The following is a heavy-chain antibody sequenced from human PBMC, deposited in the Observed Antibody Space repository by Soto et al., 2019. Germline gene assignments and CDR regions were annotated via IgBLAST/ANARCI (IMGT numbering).Heavy chain of an antibody. Sequence: PGGSLRLSCAAPGLTFSGHWMTWVRQTPGEGLQWVAAIKPDGSETFYVDSVKGRFTISRDNARNSLFLQMDSLRAEDTAVYYCTSRPSGMTYHAVFDFWGQGTLVTVSS. V-gene: IGHV3-7*03. CDR2: IKPDGSET. CDR1: GLTFSGHW. CDR3: TSRPSGMTYHAVFDF. J-gene: IGHJ4*02. D-gene: IGHD2-21*02.